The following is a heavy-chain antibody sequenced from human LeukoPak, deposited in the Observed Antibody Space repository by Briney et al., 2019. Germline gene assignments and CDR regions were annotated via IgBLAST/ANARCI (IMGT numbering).Heavy chain of an antibody. Sequence: PGGSLRLSCAASGFNFSSYAMSWVRQAPGKGLEWVSGISDSGGDTYYADSVKGRFIISRDNSKNTLYVEMTSLRAEDTAIYYCAITYVSGAYNLNHWGQGTLVTVSS. CDR3: AITYVSGAYNLNH. CDR1: GFNFSSYA. CDR2: ISDSGGDT. D-gene: IGHD3-16*01. V-gene: IGHV3-23*01. J-gene: IGHJ4*02.